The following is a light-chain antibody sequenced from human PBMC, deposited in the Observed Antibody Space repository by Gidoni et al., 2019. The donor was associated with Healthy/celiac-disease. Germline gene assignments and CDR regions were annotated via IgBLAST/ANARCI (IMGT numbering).Light chain of an antibody. CDR2: AAS. CDR3: QQSYSTPLT. V-gene: IGKV1-39*01. CDR1: QSISSY. J-gene: IGKJ4*01. Sequence: DFHMPQSPSSLSASVGARVTITCRARQSISSYLNWYQQKPGKAPKLLIYAASSLQSGVPSSCSGSGSGTDYTLSISCLQPEDFATYDCQQSYSTPLTFGGXTKVEIK.